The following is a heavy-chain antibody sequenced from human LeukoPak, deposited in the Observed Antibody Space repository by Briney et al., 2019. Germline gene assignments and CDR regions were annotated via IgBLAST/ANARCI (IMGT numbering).Heavy chain of an antibody. D-gene: IGHD3-3*01. CDR2: IKQDGSEK. J-gene: IGHJ6*03. V-gene: IGHV3-7*01. Sequence: GGSLRLSCAASGFTFSSYWMSWVRQAPGKGLEWVANIKQDGSEKYYVDSVRGRFTISRDNAKNSLYLQMNSLRAEDTAVYYCARDHGYYRDYYYMDVWGKGTTVTVSS. CDR3: ARDHGYYRDYYYMDV. CDR1: GFTFSSYW.